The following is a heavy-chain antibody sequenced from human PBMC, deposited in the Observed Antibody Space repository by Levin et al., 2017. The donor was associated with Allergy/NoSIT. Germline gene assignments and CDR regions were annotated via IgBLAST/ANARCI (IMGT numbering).Heavy chain of an antibody. CDR3: ATQTRYCSSTSCSFGGLDY. CDR1: GFTFSSYG. Sequence: PGGSLRLSCAASGFTFSSYGMHWVRQAPGKGLEWVAVIWYDGSNKYYADSVKGRFTISRDNSKNTLYLQMNSLRAEDTAVYYCATQTRYCSSTSCSFGGLDYWGQGTLVTVSS. D-gene: IGHD2-2*01. V-gene: IGHV3-33*01. CDR2: IWYDGSNK. J-gene: IGHJ4*02.